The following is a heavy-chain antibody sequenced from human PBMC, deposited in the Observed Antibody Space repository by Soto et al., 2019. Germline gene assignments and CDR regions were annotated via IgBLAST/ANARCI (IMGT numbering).Heavy chain of an antibody. D-gene: IGHD6-19*01. CDR3: ARDKIAVAGTADY. J-gene: IGHJ4*02. CDR2: IWYDGSNK. V-gene: IGHV3-33*01. CDR1: GFTFSSYG. Sequence: PGGSLRLSCAASGFTFSSYGMHWVRQAPGKGLEWVAVIWYDGSNKYYADSVKGRFTISRDNSKNTLYLQMNSLRAEDTAVYYCARDKIAVAGTADYWGQGTLVTVSS.